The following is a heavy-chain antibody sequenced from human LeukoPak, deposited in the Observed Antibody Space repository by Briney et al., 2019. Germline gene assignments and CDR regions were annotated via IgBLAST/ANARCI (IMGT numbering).Heavy chain of an antibody. V-gene: IGHV1-69*13. D-gene: IGHD3-9*01. CDR3: AKTDNYDILTGYWGLFTNYLDY. CDR2: IIPIFGTA. Sequence: SVKVSCKASGGTFSSYAISWVRQAPGQGLEWMGGIIPIFGTANYAQKFQGRVTITADESTSTAYMELSSLRSEDTAVYYCAKTDNYDILTGYWGLFTNYLDYWGQGTLVTVSS. J-gene: IGHJ4*02. CDR1: GGTFSSYA.